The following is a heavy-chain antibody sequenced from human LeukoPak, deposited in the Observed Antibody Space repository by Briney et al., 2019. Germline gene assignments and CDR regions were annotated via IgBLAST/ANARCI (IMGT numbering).Heavy chain of an antibody. V-gene: IGHV1-2*02. CDR1: GYTLTGYY. CDR2: INPNNGDT. J-gene: IGHJ4*02. D-gene: IGHD3-10*01. CDR3: AREYRGVFYS. Sequence: ASVKVSCKASGYTLTGYYMHWVRQAPGQGLEWLGWINPNNGDTHYAQKFQGRVTVTRDASISTAYMDMSRLTYDDTAVYFCAREYRGVFYSWGQGTLVTVSS.